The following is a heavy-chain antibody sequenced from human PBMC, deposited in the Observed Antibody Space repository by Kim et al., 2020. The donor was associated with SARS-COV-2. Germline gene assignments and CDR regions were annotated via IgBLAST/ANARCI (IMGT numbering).Heavy chain of an antibody. D-gene: IGHD3-9*01. CDR3: ARTRYFDWLYYGMDV. CDR2: IYHSGST. J-gene: IGHJ6*02. CDR1: GGSISSSNW. V-gene: IGHV4-4*02. Sequence: SETLSLTCAVSGGSISSSNWWSWVRQPPGKGLEWIGEIYHSGSTNYNPSLKSRVTISVDKSKNQFSLKLSSVTAADTAVYYCARTRYFDWLYYGMDVWGQGTTVTVSS.